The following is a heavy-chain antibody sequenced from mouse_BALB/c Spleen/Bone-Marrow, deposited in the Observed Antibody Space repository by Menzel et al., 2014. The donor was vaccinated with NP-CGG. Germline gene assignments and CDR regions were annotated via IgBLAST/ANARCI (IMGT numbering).Heavy chain of an antibody. CDR2: IDTSDSYI. J-gene: IGHJ3*01. CDR1: GYTFTDYW. Sequence: VKLQESGAELVMPGASVKMSCKASGYTFTDYWMYWVKQRPGQGLEWIGAIDTSDSYISYNQKFKGKATLTVDESSSTAYMQLSSLTSEDSAVYHCARSDYRYDPLANWGQGTLVTVSA. D-gene: IGHD2-14*01. CDR3: ARSDYRYDPLAN. V-gene: IGHV1-69*01.